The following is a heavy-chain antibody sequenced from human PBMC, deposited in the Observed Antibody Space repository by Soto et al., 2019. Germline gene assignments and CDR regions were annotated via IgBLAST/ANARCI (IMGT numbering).Heavy chain of an antibody. D-gene: IGHD2-15*01. CDR3: ARNEVVVVVAATVNYYYYGMDV. CDR2: IYYSGST. Sequence: SETLSLTCTVSGGSISSSSYYWGWIRQPPGKGLEWIGSIYYSGSTYYNPSLKSRVTISVDTSKNQFSLKLSSVTAADTAVYYCARNEVVVVVAATVNYYYYGMDVWGQGTTVTVSS. V-gene: IGHV4-39*01. J-gene: IGHJ6*02. CDR1: GGSISSSSYY.